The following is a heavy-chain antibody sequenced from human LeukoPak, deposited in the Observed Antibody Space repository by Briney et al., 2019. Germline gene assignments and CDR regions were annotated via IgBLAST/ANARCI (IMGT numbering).Heavy chain of an antibody. CDR1: GFTFSSYG. D-gene: IGHD3-10*01. CDR2: ISGSGVTT. V-gene: IGHV3-23*01. J-gene: IGHJ4*02. Sequence: GGSLRLSCAASGFTFSSYGMSWVRQAPGKGLEWVSTISGSGVTTYYADSVKGRFTISRDNSKNTLYLQMDSLKTEDTAVYYCTGNYYGSGSYADFDYWGQGTLVTVSS. CDR3: TGNYYGSGSYADFDY.